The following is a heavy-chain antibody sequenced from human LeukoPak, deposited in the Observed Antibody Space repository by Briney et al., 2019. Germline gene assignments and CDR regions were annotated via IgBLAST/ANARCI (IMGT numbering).Heavy chain of an antibody. V-gene: IGHV4-34*01. Sequence: SETLSLTCAVYGGCFSGYYWSWIRQPPGKGLEWIGEINHSGSTNYNPSLKSRVTISVDTSKNQFSLKLSSVTAADTAVYYCARGLSTPEYDSSGYSDYWGQGTLVTVSS. D-gene: IGHD3-22*01. J-gene: IGHJ4*02. CDR1: GGCFSGYY. CDR2: INHSGST. CDR3: ARGLSTPEYDSSGYSDY.